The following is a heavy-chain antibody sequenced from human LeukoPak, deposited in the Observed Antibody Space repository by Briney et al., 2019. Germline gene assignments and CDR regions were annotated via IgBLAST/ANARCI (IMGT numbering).Heavy chain of an antibody. Sequence: VGSLRLSCAASGFTFSSYAMSWGREVPGKGLEWVSMIYPNGNTFYTKSVKGRFTMSRDNSKNRLDCQMSSLRAEDTAVYYRARKGLRFDAFDIWGQGTMVTVSS. D-gene: IGHD3-10*01. V-gene: IGHV3-66*01. CDR1: GFTFSSYA. CDR2: IYPNGNT. J-gene: IGHJ3*02. CDR3: ARKGLRFDAFDI.